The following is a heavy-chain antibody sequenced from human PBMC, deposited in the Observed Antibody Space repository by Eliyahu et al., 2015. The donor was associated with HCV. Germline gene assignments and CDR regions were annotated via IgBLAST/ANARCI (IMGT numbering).Heavy chain of an antibody. Sequence: QVQLVQSGAEVTRPGASVKISCKASGYTFTSYYIHWVRQAPGQGLEWMGIVNPSGGSTDYAQKFQDRVVMTRDKSTSTVYMELSSLRSEDTATYYCARIDWDGIDARGPRDHGHRLL. J-gene: IGHJ6*01. CDR1: GYTFTSYY. V-gene: IGHV1-46*01. CDR2: VNPSGGST. D-gene: IGHD2-21*01. CDR3: ARIDWDGIDA.